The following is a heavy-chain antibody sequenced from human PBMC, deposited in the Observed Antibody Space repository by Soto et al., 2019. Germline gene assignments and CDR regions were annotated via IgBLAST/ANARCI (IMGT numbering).Heavy chain of an antibody. J-gene: IGHJ4*02. Sequence: PGGSLRLSCAGSGFTISYHYMDWVRQAPGKGLEWIGRTKNSAENYNIEYAASVKGRFSLSRDDSKNSLHLQMNSLQSDDTAVYNCVVLIAGHPYWRQGTLLTVSP. D-gene: IGHD6-13*01. CDR1: GFTISYHY. V-gene: IGHV3-72*01. CDR3: VVLIAGHPY. CDR2: TKNSAENYNI.